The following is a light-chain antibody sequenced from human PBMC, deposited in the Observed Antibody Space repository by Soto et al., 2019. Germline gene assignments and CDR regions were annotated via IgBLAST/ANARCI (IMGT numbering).Light chain of an antibody. CDR1: QSVLYSSNNKDY. J-gene: IGKJ2*01. CDR2: WAS. V-gene: IGKV4-1*01. CDR3: HQYYITPYT. Sequence: DIVMTQSPDSLAVSLGERVTINCRSSQSVLYSSNNKDYLAWYQQKPGQPPKLLIYWASTRELGVPDRFSGSGSGTDFTLTISSLQAEDVAVYYCHQYYITPYTFGQGTKLEMK.